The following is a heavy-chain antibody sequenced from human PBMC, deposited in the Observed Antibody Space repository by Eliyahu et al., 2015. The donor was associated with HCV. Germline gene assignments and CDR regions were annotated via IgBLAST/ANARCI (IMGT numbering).Heavy chain of an antibody. CDR2: IHYSGST. J-gene: IGHJ5*02. D-gene: IGHD6-19*01. Sequence: QVQLQESGPGLVKPSETLSLTCSVSGGSISTYYWSWIRQPPGKGLEWIGYIHYSGSTNHNPSLKSRVSISMDTSKNQFSLKLSSVTAADTAVYYCASGGGGIAVAGTGGWFDPWGQGTLVTVSS. CDR3: ASGGGGIAVAGTGGWFDP. CDR1: GGSISTYY. V-gene: IGHV4-59*01.